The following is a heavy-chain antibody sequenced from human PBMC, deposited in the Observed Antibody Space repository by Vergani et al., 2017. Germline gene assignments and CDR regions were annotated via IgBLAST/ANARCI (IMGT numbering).Heavy chain of an antibody. CDR3: AKERDGYNPDFDY. CDR1: GFTFSSYG. CDR2: ISYDGSNK. D-gene: IGHD5-24*01. V-gene: IGHV3-30*18. J-gene: IGHJ4*02. Sequence: QVQLVESGGGVVQPGRSLRLSCAASGFTFSSYGMHWVRQAPGKGLEWVAVISYDGSNKYYADSVKGRFTISRDNSKNTLYLQMNSLRAEDTAVYYCAKERDGYNPDFDYWGQGTLVTVSS.